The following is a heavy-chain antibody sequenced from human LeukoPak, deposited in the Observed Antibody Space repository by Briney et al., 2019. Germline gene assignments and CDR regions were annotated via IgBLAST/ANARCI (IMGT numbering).Heavy chain of an antibody. D-gene: IGHD3-10*01. CDR3: ARTVVRGVINLYYMDV. CDR2: FDPKDGDT. Sequence: GASVKVSCKVSGYTLTELSVHWVRQAPGKGLEWMGNFDPKDGDTIYAQRFQGRVTMTTDTSTSTAYMELRSLRSDDTAVYYCARTVVRGVINLYYMDVWGKGTTVTISS. CDR1: GYTLTELS. V-gene: IGHV1-24*01. J-gene: IGHJ6*03.